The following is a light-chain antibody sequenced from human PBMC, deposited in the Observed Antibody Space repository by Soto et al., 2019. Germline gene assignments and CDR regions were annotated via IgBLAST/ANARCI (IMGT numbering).Light chain of an antibody. Sequence: QSALTQPASVSWSPGQSITISCTGTSSDVGGYNYVSWYQQHPGKAPKLMIYDVSNRPSGVSNRFSGSKSGNTASLTISGLQAEDEADYYCSSYTSSSTPPYVFGTGTKLTVL. V-gene: IGLV2-14*01. CDR3: SSYTSSSTPPYV. CDR1: SSDVGGYNY. J-gene: IGLJ1*01. CDR2: DVS.